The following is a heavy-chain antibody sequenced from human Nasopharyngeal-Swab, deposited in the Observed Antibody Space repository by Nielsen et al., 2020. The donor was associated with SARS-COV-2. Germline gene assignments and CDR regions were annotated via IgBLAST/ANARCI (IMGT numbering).Heavy chain of an antibody. CDR3: ARDILAGYWGTYGMDV. D-gene: IGHD3-9*01. CDR2: IIPVFVTP. V-gene: IGHV1-69*13. J-gene: IGHJ6*02. Sequence: SVKVSCKASGGTFINSVISWVRQAPGQGLEWVGGIIPVFVTPKYTLKFQGRVTITADESTSTSYMDLTNLRSDDTAVYYCARDILAGYWGTYGMDVWGQGTTVTVFS. CDR1: GGTFINSV.